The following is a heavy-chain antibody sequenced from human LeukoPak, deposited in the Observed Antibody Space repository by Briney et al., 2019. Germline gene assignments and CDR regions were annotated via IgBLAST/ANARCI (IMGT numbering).Heavy chain of an antibody. CDR2: IYSSGST. D-gene: IGHD2-21*02. CDR1: GDSISSTSYY. CDR3: ARFAYCGGHCWYYFDY. J-gene: IGHJ4*02. V-gene: IGHV4-61*05. Sequence: SETLSLTCTVSGDSISSTSYYWGWIRQPPGKGLEWLGYIYSSGSTNYNPSLNSRVTISVDTSKNQFSLKLSSVTAADTAVYYCARFAYCGGHCWYYFDYWGQGTLVTVSS.